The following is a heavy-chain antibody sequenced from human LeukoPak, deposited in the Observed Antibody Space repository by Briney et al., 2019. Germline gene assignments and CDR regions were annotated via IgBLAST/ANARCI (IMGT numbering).Heavy chain of an antibody. CDR3: SRAAGYDFILEY. V-gene: IGHV3-49*03. CDR1: GFTFGDYG. J-gene: IGHJ4*02. D-gene: IGHD5-12*01. Sequence: GQSLRLSCTASGFTFGDYGMSWFRQAPGKGLEWVGFIRSEAHDTTPQYGASVKGRFTISKDDFRRIAFLQMSSLKTEDTAVYYCSRAAGYDFILEYWGQGTLVTVSS. CDR2: IRSEAHDTTP.